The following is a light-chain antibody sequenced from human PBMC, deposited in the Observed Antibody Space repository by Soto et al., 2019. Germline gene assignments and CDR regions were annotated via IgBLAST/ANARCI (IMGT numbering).Light chain of an antibody. V-gene: IGLV2-14*03. J-gene: IGLJ1*01. CDR1: SSDVGGYNS. CDR3: SSYTYSSTYL. Sequence: QSALTQPASVSGSPGQSITISCTGTSSDVGGYNSVSWYQHHPGKAPKLMIYNVYNRPSRVFHRFSGSKSGSTASLTISGLQAEDQADYYCSSYTYSSTYLFGTGTKVTVL. CDR2: NVY.